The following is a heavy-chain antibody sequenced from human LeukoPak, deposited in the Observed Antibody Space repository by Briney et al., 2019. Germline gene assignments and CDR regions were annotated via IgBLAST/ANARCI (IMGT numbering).Heavy chain of an antibody. J-gene: IGHJ4*02. CDR3: ARDFYGVGY. V-gene: IGHV3-74*01. CDR1: GFIFSDHY. CDR2: IKGDGSST. D-gene: IGHD4-17*01. Sequence: GGSLRLSCAASGFIFSDHYMIWIRQAPGRGLEWVSRIKGDGSSTNYADSVKGRFTISRDNAKNTLYVQMNSLRAEDTAVYYCARDFYGVGYWGQGTLVTVSS.